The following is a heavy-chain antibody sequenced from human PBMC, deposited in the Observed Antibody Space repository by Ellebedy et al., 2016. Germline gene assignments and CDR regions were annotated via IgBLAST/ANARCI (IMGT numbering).Heavy chain of an antibody. CDR1: GGSISSSSYY. J-gene: IGHJ3*02. Sequence: GSLRLXCTVSGGSISSSSYYWGWIRQPPGKGLEWIGSIYYSGSTYYNPSLKSRVTISVDTSKNQFSLKLSSVTAADTAVYYCARALGGAFDIWGQGTMVTVSS. V-gene: IGHV4-39*07. CDR3: ARALGGAFDI. CDR2: IYYSGST. D-gene: IGHD3-16*01.